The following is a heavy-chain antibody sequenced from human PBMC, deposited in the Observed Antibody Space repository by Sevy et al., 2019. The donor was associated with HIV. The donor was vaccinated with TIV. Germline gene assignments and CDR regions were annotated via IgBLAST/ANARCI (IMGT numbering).Heavy chain of an antibody. Sequence: SETLSLTCAVYGGSLSGYYWSWIRQPPGKGLEWIGEINHSGSANYNPSLKSRVTISGDTSKNQFSLKLSSVTAADTAVYYCARHCSSTSCSHAFDIWGQGTMVTVSS. CDR3: ARHCSSTSCSHAFDI. D-gene: IGHD2-2*01. V-gene: IGHV4-34*01. CDR1: GGSLSGYY. CDR2: INHSGSA. J-gene: IGHJ3*02.